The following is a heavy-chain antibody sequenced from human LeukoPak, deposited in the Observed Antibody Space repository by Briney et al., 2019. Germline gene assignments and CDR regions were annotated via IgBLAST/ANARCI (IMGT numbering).Heavy chain of an antibody. Sequence: PRASVKVSCKASGYTFTSYYMHWVRQAPGQGLEWMGIINPSGGSTSYAQKFQGRVTMTRDMSTSTVYMELRSLRSDDTAVYYCARDVLHRIHYDSSAYYPGSSYWGQGTLVTVSS. CDR2: INPSGGST. CDR1: GYTFTSYY. V-gene: IGHV1-46*01. CDR3: ARDVLHRIHYDSSAYYPGSSY. J-gene: IGHJ4*02. D-gene: IGHD3-22*01.